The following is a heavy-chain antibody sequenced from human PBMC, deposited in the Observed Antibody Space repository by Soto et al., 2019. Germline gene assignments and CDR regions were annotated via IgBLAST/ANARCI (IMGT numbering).Heavy chain of an antibody. V-gene: IGHV4-59*08. CDR1: GGSISSYY. Sequence: PSETLSLTCTVSGGSISSYYWSWIRQPPGKGLEWIGYIYYSGSTNYNPSLKSRVTISVDTSKNQFSLKLSSVTAAHTAVYYGARSRTNPEFDPWGQGTLVTVSS. CDR3: ARSRTNPEFDP. J-gene: IGHJ5*02. D-gene: IGHD2-2*01. CDR2: IYYSGST.